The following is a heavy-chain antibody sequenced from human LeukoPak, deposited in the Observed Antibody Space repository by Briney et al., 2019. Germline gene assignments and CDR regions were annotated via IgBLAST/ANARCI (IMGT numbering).Heavy chain of an antibody. V-gene: IGHV3-66*01. Sequence: GGSLRLSCAASEFSVGSNYMTWVRQAPGKGLEWVSLIYSGGSTYYADSVKGRFSISRDSSKNTLYLQMNSLRAEDTAVYYCAKDRCSNGVGCYYYYMDVWGKGTTVTISS. CDR1: EFSVGSNY. D-gene: IGHD2-8*01. CDR2: IYSGGST. J-gene: IGHJ6*03. CDR3: AKDRCSNGVGCYYYYMDV.